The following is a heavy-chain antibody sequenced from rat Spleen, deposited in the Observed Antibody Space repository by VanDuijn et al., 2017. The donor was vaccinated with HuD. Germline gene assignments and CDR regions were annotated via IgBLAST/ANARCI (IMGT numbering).Heavy chain of an antibody. V-gene: IGHV5-19*01. CDR3: ARDTNYFDY. J-gene: IGHJ2*01. CDR2: TSPSGGNT. CDR1: RFTFSNYG. Sequence: EVQLVESGGGLVQPGRSLKLSCAASRFTFSNYGMHWIRQAPTKGLEWVASTSPSGGNTFYRDSVKGRFTISRDDAKNTLYLQMDSLRSEDTATYYCARDTNYFDYWGHGVMVTVSS.